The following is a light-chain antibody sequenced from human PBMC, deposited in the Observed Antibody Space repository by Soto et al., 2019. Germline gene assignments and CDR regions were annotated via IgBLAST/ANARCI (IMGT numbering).Light chain of an antibody. CDR2: ATS. CDR1: QSVSSY. CDR3: HQFGYSPRT. J-gene: IGKJ1*01. Sequence: ESVLTQSPGTLSLSPGERATFSCRASQSVSSYLAWYQQKPGQAPRLLIFATSRRATDIPDRFSGSGSGTDFTLAIRRLEPEDFAVYYCHQFGYSPRTFGQGTKVDI. V-gene: IGKV3-20*01.